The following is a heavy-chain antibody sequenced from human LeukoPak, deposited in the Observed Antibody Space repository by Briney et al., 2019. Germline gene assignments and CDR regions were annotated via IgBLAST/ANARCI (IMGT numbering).Heavy chain of an antibody. D-gene: IGHD2-2*01. V-gene: IGHV3-23*01. CDR3: AKSTYCSSTSCYRVAFDI. CDR1: GFTFRSYA. J-gene: IGHJ3*02. CDR2: ISGSGGST. Sequence: GGSLRLSCAASGFTFRSYAMSWVRQAPGKGLEWVSAISGSGGSTYYADSVKGRFTISRDNSKNTLYLQMNSLRAEDTAVYYCAKSTYCSSTSCYRVAFDIWGQGTMVTVSS.